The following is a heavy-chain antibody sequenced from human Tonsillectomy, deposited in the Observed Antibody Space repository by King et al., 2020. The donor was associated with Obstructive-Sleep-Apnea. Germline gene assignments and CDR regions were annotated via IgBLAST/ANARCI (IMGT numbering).Heavy chain of an antibody. Sequence: VQLVESGGGVVQSGGSLRLSCAASGLSFSAYAMHWVRQAPGKGLEWVALVSYDGNNHYHADSVKGRFTVSRDNSKNTLFLEMNSLRIEDTGVYYCASFSGSYYTVDYWGQGTLVTVSS. D-gene: IGHD3-10*01. CDR1: GLSFSAYA. CDR2: VSYDGNNH. J-gene: IGHJ4*02. CDR3: ASFSGSYYTVDY. V-gene: IGHV3-30-3*01.